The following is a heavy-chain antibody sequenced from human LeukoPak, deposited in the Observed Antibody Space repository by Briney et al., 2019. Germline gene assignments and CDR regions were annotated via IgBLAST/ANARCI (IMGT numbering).Heavy chain of an antibody. CDR1: GGSISSNNW. CDR2: IYHSGSP. V-gene: IGHV4-4*03. Sequence: PETLSLTCAVSGGSISSNNWWGWVRQPPGKGLEWIGEIYHSGSPNYNPSLKSRVTISVDKSRNHFSLNLSSVTAADTAVYYCARVNINNWHSCDYWGQGTLVTVSS. J-gene: IGHJ4*02. CDR3: ARVNINNWHSCDY. D-gene: IGHD1-1*01.